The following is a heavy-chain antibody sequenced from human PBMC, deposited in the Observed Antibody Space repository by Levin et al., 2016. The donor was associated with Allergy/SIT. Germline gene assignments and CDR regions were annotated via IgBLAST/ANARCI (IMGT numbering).Heavy chain of an antibody. V-gene: IGHV1-69*13. CDR3: ARDDGYCSSTSCPGYGMDV. CDR1: GGTFSSYA. Sequence: SVKVSCKASGGTFSSYAISWVRQAPGQGLEWMGGIIPIFGTANYAQKFQGRVTITADESTSTAYMELSSLRSEDTAVYYCARDDGYCSSTSCPGYGMDVWGQGTTVTVSS. J-gene: IGHJ6*02. D-gene: IGHD2-2*01. CDR2: IIPIFGTA.